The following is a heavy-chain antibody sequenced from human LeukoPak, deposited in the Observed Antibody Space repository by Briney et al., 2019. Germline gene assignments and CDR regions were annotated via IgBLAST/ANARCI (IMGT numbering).Heavy chain of an antibody. CDR1: GGSISSGGYY. Sequence: TLSLTCTVSGGSISSGGYYWSWIRQHPGKGLEWIGYIYYSGSTYYNPSLKSRVTISVDTSKNQFSLKLSSVTAADTAVYYCAKAGSYYDTLYDAWGQGTLVTVSS. V-gene: IGHV4-31*03. J-gene: IGHJ5*02. CDR2: IYYSGST. D-gene: IGHD3-22*01. CDR3: AKAGSYYDTLYDA.